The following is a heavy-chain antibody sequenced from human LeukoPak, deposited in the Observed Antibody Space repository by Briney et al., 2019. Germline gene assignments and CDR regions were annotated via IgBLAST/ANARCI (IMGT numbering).Heavy chain of an antibody. CDR2: IWYDGSNK. Sequence: PGGSLRLSCAASGFTFSSYGMHWFRQAPGKGLEWVAVIWYDGSNKYYADSVKGRFTISRDNSKNTLYLQMNSLRAEDAAVYYCARGIQLSKPTFDYWGQGTLVTVSS. V-gene: IGHV3-33*01. D-gene: IGHD5-18*01. CDR3: ARGIQLSKPTFDY. CDR1: GFTFSSYG. J-gene: IGHJ4*02.